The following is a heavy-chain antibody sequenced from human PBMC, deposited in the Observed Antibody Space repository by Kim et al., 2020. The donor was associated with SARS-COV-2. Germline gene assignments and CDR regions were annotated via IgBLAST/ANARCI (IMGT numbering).Heavy chain of an antibody. CDR1: GFTFGDYA. CDR2: IRSKAYGGTT. V-gene: IGHV3-49*03. J-gene: IGHJ6*02. CDR3: TRAYDILTGLYYYYGMDV. D-gene: IGHD3-9*01. Sequence: GGSLRLSCTASGFTFGDYAMSWFRQAPGKGLEWVGFIRSKAYGGTTEYAASVKGRFTISRDDSKSIAYLQMNSLKTEDTAVYYCTRAYDILTGLYYYYGMDVWGQGTTVTVSS.